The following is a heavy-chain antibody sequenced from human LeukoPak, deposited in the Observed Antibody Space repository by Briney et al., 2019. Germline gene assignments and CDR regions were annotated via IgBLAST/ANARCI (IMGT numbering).Heavy chain of an antibody. D-gene: IGHD6-19*01. CDR1: GYSFTDYY. CDR3: ATYTSAIQYFLY. V-gene: IGHV1-2*02. Sequence: ASVKVFCKASGYSFTDYYIHWVRQAPGQGPEWMGWVNPSGGATKYAQKFQDRVTMTRDTSISTAYLVLSGLTSDDTAVYYCATYTSAIQYFLYWGLGTLVTVSS. CDR2: VNPSGGAT. J-gene: IGHJ4*02.